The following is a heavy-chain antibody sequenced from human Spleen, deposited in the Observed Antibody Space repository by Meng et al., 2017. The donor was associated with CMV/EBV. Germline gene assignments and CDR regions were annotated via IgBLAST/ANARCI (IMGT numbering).Heavy chain of an antibody. V-gene: IGHV3-30*04. D-gene: IGHD6-25*01. CDR3: ARFSLSEQRANFDY. CDR1: GFTFSSYA. J-gene: IGHJ4*02. Sequence: GGSLRLSCAASGFTFSSYAMHWVRQAPGKGLEWVAVISYDGSNKYYADSVKGRFTISRDNSKNTLYLQMNSLRAEDTAVYYCARFSLSEQRANFDYWGQGTLVTRLL. CDR2: ISYDGSNK.